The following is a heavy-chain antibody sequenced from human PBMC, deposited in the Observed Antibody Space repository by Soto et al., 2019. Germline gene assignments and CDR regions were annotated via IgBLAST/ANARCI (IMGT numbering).Heavy chain of an antibody. CDR1: GFTFSSYR. D-gene: IGHD6-19*01. CDR2: ISSSSSYI. J-gene: IGHJ4*02. V-gene: IGHV3-21*01. Sequence: TGGSLRLSCAASGFTFSSYRMNWVSQAPGKGLEWVSSISSSSSYIYYADSVKGRFTISRDNAKNSLYLQMNSLRAEDTAVYYCARDLGSSTGSYGGHYFDYWGQGTLVTVSS. CDR3: ARDLGSSTGSYGGHYFDY.